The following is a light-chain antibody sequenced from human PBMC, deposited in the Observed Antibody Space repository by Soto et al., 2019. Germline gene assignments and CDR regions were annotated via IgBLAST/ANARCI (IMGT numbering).Light chain of an antibody. J-gene: IGKJ1*01. V-gene: IGKV3-20*01. CDR2: GAS. Sequence: EIVLTQSPGTLSLSPGERATLSCRASQSVSSGYLAWYQHKPGQAPRLLIYGASSRATGIPDRFSGSGSGTDFTLTISRLEPEDFAVYYCQQYGSWWTFGQGTKVDIK. CDR1: QSVSSGY. CDR3: QQYGSWWT.